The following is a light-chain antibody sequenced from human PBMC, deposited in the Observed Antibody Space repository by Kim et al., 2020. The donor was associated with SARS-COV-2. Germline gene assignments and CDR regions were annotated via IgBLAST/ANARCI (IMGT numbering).Light chain of an antibody. J-gene: IGLJ2*01. V-gene: IGLV4-69*01. CDR3: QTWVTAIRV. Sequence: SVKLTCTLSSGHSSYAIAWHQQQPEKGPRYSMKVNSDGSHNKGDGIPDRFSGSSSGAERYLTISSLQSEDEADYYCQTWVTAIRVFGGGTQLTVL. CDR2: VNSDGSH. CDR1: SGHSSYA.